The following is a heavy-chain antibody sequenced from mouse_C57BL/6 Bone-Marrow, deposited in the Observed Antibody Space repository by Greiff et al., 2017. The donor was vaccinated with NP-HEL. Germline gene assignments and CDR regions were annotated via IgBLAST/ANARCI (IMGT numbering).Heavy chain of an antibody. D-gene: IGHD2-4*01. CDR2: IYPSDSET. V-gene: IGHV1-61*01. Sequence: VQLQQPGAELVRPGSSVKLSCKASGYTFTSYWMDWVKQRPGQGLEWIGNIYPSDSETHYNQKFKDKATLTVDETSSTTYMQLGRLTSEDPAVYYCAREGDDYYFSVWGTGATVTVSS. CDR1: GYTFTSYW. CDR3: AREGDDYYFSV. J-gene: IGHJ1*03.